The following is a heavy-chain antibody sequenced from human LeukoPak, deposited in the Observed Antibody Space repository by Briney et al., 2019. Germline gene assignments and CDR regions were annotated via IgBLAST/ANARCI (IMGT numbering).Heavy chain of an antibody. Sequence: SETLSLTCTVSGGSISSSDCCWGWIRQPPGKGLEWIGSSHYIGTPYYYPSLKSRVTISVDTSKNQFSLKLTSVTAADTAVYYCARPSTSGSYYYWSQGILVTVSS. CDR3: ARPSTSGSYYY. V-gene: IGHV4-39*01. D-gene: IGHD1-26*01. J-gene: IGHJ4*02. CDR2: SHYIGTP. CDR1: GGSISSSDCC.